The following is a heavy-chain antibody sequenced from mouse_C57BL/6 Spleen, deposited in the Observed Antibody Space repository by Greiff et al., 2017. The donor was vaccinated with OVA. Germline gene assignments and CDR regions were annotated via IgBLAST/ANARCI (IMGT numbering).Heavy chain of an antibody. CDR2: INPSNGGT. CDR1: GYTFTSYW. Sequence: QVQLQQPGTELVKPGASVKLSCKASGYTFTSYWMHWVKQRPGQGLEWIGNINPSNGGTNYNEKFKSKATLTVDKSSSTAYMQLSSLTSEASAVYYCARADWGGGYFDYWGQGTTLTVSS. D-gene: IGHD4-1*01. J-gene: IGHJ2*01. V-gene: IGHV1-53*01. CDR3: ARADWGGGYFDY.